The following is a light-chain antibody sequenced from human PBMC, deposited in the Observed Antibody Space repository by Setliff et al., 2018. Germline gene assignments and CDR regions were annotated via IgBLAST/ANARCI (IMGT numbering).Light chain of an antibody. CDR2: EVS. J-gene: IGLJ1*01. CDR1: SSDVGGYNF. CDR3: SSYAGNYHYV. V-gene: IGLV2-11*01. Sequence: QSALTQPRSVSGSPGQSATISCTGTSSDVGGYNFVSWYQQHPGIAPQLIIFEVSRRPSGVPDRFSGSKSDNTASLTVSGLQADDEADYYCSSYAGNYHYVFGTGTKVTVL.